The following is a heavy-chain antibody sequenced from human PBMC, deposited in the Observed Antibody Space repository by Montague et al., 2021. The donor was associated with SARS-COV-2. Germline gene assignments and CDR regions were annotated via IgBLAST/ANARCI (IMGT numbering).Heavy chain of an antibody. CDR3: ARPETLCGVVITSFDY. J-gene: IGHJ4*02. CDR2: VYYSGST. V-gene: IGHV4-31*03. Sequence: TLSLTCTVSGGSISSGGYYWSWIRQHPGKGLEWIGYVYYSGSTYYNPSLKSRVTISVDTSKNQSSLKLSSVTAADTAVYYCARPETLCGVVITSFDYWGQGTLVTVSS. CDR1: GGSISSGGYY. D-gene: IGHD3-3*01.